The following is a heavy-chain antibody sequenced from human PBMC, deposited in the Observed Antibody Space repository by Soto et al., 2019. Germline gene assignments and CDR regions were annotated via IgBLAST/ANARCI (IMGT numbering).Heavy chain of an antibody. D-gene: IGHD5-12*01. V-gene: IGHV3-23*01. CDR1: GFTFSSYA. J-gene: IGHJ4*02. CDR3: AKESEMATINAGFYFDY. CDR2: ISGSGGST. Sequence: GGSLRLSCAASGFTFSSYAMSWVRQAPGKGLEWVSAISGSGGSTYYADSVKGRFTISRDNSKNTLYLQMNSLRAEDTAVYYCAKESEMATINAGFYFDYWGQGTLVTV.